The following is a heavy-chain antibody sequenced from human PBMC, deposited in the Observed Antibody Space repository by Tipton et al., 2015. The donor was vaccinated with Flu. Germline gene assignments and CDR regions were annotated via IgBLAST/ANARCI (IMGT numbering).Heavy chain of an antibody. CDR1: GGSFSGYY. CDR3: ARASLLWFGDPRWFDP. D-gene: IGHD3-10*01. Sequence: TLSLTCAVYGGSFSGYYWSWIRQPPGKGLEWIGEINHSGSTNYNPSLKSRVTISVDTSKNQFSLKLSSVTAADTAVYCCARASLLWFGDPRWFDPWGQGTLVTVSS. V-gene: IGHV4-34*01. J-gene: IGHJ5*02. CDR2: INHSGST.